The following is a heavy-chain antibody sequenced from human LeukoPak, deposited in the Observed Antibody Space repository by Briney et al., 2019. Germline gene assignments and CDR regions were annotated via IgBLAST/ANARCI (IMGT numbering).Heavy chain of an antibody. CDR3: ARGLSGYSSSLGS. Sequence: GGSLRLSCAASGFTFSSYSMNWVRQAPGKGLEWVSYISSSSSTIYYADSVKGRFTISRDNAKNTLYLQMRSLRAEDTAVYYCARGLSGYSSSLGSWGQGTLVTVSS. D-gene: IGHD6-6*01. CDR2: ISSSSSTI. J-gene: IGHJ5*02. V-gene: IGHV3-48*04. CDR1: GFTFSSYS.